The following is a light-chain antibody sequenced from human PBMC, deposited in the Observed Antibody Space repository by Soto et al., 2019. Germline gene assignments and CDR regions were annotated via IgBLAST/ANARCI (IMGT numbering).Light chain of an antibody. V-gene: IGLV1-44*01. CDR3: AAWDDSLSGLV. Sequence: QPVLTQPPSTSGTPGQRVTISYSGSSSNVGINTVNWYQQFPGTAPRLLIYTNDQRPSGVPGRFSGSKSGTSASLAISGLQSEDEADYYCAAWDDSLSGLVFGGGTKLTVL. J-gene: IGLJ2*01. CDR2: TND. CDR1: SSNVGINT.